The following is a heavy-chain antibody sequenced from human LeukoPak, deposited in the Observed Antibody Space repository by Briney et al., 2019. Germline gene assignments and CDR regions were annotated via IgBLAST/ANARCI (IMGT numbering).Heavy chain of an antibody. Sequence: SETLSLTCAVSGSSISSGYYWGWIRQPPGKGLEWIGSIYHSGSTYYNPSLKSRVTISVDTSKNQFSLNLSSVTAADTAVYYCARCRAIPAAMDCWGQGTLVTGSS. D-gene: IGHD2-2*01. CDR1: GSSISSGYY. CDR2: IYHSGST. CDR3: ARCRAIPAAMDC. V-gene: IGHV4-38-2*01. J-gene: IGHJ4*02.